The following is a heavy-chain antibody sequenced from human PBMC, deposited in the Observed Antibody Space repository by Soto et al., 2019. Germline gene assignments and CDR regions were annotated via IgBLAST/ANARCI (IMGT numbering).Heavy chain of an antibody. J-gene: IGHJ6*02. D-gene: IGHD5-18*01. V-gene: IGHV4-39*01. Sequence: SGTLSLTCTVSGGSISSRSYYVGWIRQPPGKGLEWIGSIYYSGSTYYNPSLKSRVTISVDTSKNQFSLKLSSVTAADTAVYYCARMPYVDTAMGDYYYYGMDVWGQGTTVTVSS. CDR2: IYYSGST. CDR3: ARMPYVDTAMGDYYYYGMDV. CDR1: GGSISSRSYY.